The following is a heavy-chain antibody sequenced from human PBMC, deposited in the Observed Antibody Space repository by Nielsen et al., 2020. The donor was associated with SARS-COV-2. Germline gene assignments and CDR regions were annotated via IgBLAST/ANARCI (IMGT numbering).Heavy chain of an antibody. CDR1: GYTFTDYY. D-gene: IGHD3-3*01. V-gene: IGHV1-46*01. J-gene: IGHJ4*02. CDR2: INPSGGST. Sequence: ASVQVSCKASGYTFTDYYMHWVRQAPAQGLEWMGIINPSGGSTTYAQKFQGRVTMTRDTSTSTVYMEVSNLRSEDTAVYYCARDPNKHYDFWRGMPYFDYWGRGTLVTVSS. CDR3: ARDPNKHYDFWRGMPYFDY.